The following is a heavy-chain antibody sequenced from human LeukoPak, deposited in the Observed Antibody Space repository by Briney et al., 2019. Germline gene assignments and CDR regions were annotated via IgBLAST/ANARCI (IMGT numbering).Heavy chain of an antibody. CDR1: GFTVSSNY. D-gene: IGHD3-10*01. J-gene: IGHJ4*02. Sequence: GGSLRLSCAASGFTVSSNYMSWVRQAPGKGLEWVPVIYSGGSTYYADSVKGRFTISRDNSKNTLYLQMNSLRAEDTAVYYCAREIFGSGSYPDFWGQGTLVTVSS. CDR3: AREIFGSGSYPDF. V-gene: IGHV3-53*01. CDR2: IYSGGST.